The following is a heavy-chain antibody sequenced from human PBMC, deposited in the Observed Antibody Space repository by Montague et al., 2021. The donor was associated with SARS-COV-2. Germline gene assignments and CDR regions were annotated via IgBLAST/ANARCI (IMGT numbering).Heavy chain of an antibody. D-gene: IGHD6-13*01. V-gene: IGHV2-70*11. CDR2: IDWDDDK. J-gene: IGHJ6*02. CDR1: GFSLSTSGLC. Sequence: PAVVKPTQTLTLTCTFSGFSLSTSGLCVSWIRQPPGKALEWLARIDWDDDKYYNTSLKTRLTISKDTSKNQVVLTMTNMDPVDTATYYCARDYIAAAGIYYYYYGMDVWGQGTTVTVSS. CDR3: ARDYIAAAGIYYYYYGMDV.